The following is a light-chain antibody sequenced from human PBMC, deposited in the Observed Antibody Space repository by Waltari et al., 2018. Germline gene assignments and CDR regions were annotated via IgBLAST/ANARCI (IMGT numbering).Light chain of an antibody. J-gene: IGLJ1*01. V-gene: IGLV2-14*03. CDR3: TSYTTRHSLV. CDR2: DVS. Sequence: QSALTQPASVSGSPGQSITISCTGSSRDIGSYDWVSWYQQHPGKAPKVVIFDVSYRPSGFVNRFSGSKSGNTASLTISGLQAEDEADYYCTSYTTRHSLVFGTGTKVTVL. CDR1: SRDIGSYDW.